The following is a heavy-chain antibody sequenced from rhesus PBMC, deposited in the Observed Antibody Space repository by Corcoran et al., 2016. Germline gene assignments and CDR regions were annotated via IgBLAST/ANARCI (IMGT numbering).Heavy chain of an antibody. V-gene: IGHV4-173*01. D-gene: IGHD3S6*01. CDR2: ISGSGGTT. CDR3: TQSGYLDY. J-gene: IGHJ4*01. CDR1: GGSISRNW. Sequence: QLQLQESGPGLVKPSETLSLTCAVSGGSISRNWGNWIRQPPGKGLEWIGRISGSGGTTSYNPSLKSRVTISTDTSKNQLSLKLISVTAADTAVYYCTQSGYLDYWGQGVLVTVSS.